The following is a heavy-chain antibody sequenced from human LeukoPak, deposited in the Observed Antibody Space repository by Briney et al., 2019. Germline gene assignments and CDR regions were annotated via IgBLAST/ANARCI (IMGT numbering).Heavy chain of an antibody. V-gene: IGHV4-31*03. D-gene: IGHD6-19*01. CDR3: ARDEAGSLDY. J-gene: IGHJ4*02. CDR2: IYYSGST. CDR1: GGSISSGGYY. Sequence: SETLSLTCTVSGGSISSGGYYWSWIRQHPGKGLEWIGYIYYSGSTYYNPSLKSRVTISVDTPKNQFSLKLSSVTAADTAVYYCARDEAGSLDYWGQGTLVTVSS.